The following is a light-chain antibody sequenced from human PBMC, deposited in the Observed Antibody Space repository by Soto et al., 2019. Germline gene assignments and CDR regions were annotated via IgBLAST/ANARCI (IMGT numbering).Light chain of an antibody. CDR1: SSDVGGYHY. V-gene: IGLV2-14*01. Sequence: QSALTQPASVSGSPGQSITISCTGTSSDVGGYHYVSWYQPHPGKAPKLLIYDVSNRPSGVSTRFSGSKSGNTASLTISGLPAADEADYYCSSYTSSSTPYVFGSATKLTVL. CDR3: SSYTSSSTPYV. J-gene: IGLJ1*01. CDR2: DVS.